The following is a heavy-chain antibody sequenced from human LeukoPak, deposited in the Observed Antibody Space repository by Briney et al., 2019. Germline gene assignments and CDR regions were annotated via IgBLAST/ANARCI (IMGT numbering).Heavy chain of an antibody. CDR2: INHSGST. V-gene: IGHV4-34*01. J-gene: IGHJ4*02. D-gene: IGHD3-22*01. CDR3: ARRPFTYYYDSSGYQYFDY. CDR1: GGSFSGYY. Sequence: PSETLSLTCAVYGGSFSGYYWSWIRQPPGKGLEWIGEINHSGSTNYNPSLNSRVTISVDTSKNQFSLKLSSVTAADTAVYYCARRPFTYYYDSSGYQYFDYWGQGTLVTVSS.